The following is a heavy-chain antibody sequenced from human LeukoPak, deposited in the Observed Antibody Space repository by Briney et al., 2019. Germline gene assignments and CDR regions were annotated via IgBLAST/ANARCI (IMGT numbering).Heavy chain of an antibody. CDR3: AKDQGNDFWSGYLDY. CDR1: GFTVSSNY. D-gene: IGHD3-3*01. V-gene: IGHV3-66*01. J-gene: IGHJ4*02. CDR2: IYSGGST. Sequence: GGSLRLSCAASGFTVSSNYMSWVRQAPGKGLEWVSVIYSGGSTYYADSVKGRFTISRDNSKNTLYLQMNSLRAEDTAVYYCAKDQGNDFWSGYLDYWGQGTLVTVSS.